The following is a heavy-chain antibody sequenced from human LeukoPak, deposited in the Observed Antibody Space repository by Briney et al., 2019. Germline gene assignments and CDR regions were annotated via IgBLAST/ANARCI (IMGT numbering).Heavy chain of an antibody. D-gene: IGHD6-13*01. CDR1: GFTFSSYA. CDR3: ARAGNIAAAGTLIGAFDI. V-gene: IGHV3-23*01. J-gene: IGHJ3*02. CDR2: ISGSGGST. Sequence: GGSLRLSCAASGFTFSSYAMSWVRQAPGKGLEWVSAISGSGGSTYYADSVKGRFTISRDNSKNTLYLQMNSLRAEDTAVYYCARAGNIAAAGTLIGAFDIWGQGTMVTVSS.